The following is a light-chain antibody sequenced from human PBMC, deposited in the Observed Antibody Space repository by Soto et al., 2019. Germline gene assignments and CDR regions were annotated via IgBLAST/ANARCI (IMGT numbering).Light chain of an antibody. CDR3: QQYNTYLWT. CDR2: KAS. Sequence: DIQMTQSPSTLSASVGDRVIIICRASQSISSWLAWYQQKPGKAPKLLIYKASILESGVPSRFSGSGSGTEFTLTIRSLQPDDFATYYCQQYNTYLWTFAQGTKVEIK. CDR1: QSISSW. J-gene: IGKJ1*01. V-gene: IGKV1-5*03.